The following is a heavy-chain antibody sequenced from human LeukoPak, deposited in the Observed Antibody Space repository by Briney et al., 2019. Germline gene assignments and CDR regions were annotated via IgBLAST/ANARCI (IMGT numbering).Heavy chain of an antibody. D-gene: IGHD3-10*01. CDR2: ISWDGGST. J-gene: IGHJ4*02. CDR1: GFTFDDYA. CDR3: AKGYMVRGGNFDY. Sequence: GGSLRLSCAASGFTFDDYAMHWVRQAPGKGLEWVSLISWDGGSTYYADSVKGRFTISRDNAKNSLYLQMNSLRAEDTALYYCAKGYMVRGGNFDYWGQGTLVTVSS. V-gene: IGHV3-43D*03.